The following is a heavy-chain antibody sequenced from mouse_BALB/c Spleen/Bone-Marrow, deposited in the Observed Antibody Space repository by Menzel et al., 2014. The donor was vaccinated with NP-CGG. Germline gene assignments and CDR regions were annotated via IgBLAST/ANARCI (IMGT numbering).Heavy chain of an antibody. D-gene: IGHD2-1*01. CDR3: ALYGNYAGN. V-gene: IGHV1-80*01. CDR1: GYAFSSYW. Sequence: VQLQQSGAALVRPWSSVKISCKASGYAFSSYWMNWVTQRPGPGLEWIGQIYPGDGDTNYNGKFKGKATLTADKSSSTAYMQLSSLTAEDSAVYCCALYGNYAGNWGQGTLVTVSA. J-gene: IGHJ3*01. CDR2: IYPGDGDT.